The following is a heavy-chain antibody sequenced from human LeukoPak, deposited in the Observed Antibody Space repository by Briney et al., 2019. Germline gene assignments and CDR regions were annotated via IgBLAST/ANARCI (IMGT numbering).Heavy chain of an antibody. CDR2: INHSGST. V-gene: IGHV4-34*01. Sequence: SETLSLTCTVSGGSISSYYWTWIRQPPGKGLEWIGEINHSGSTNYNPSLKSRVTISVDTSKNQFSLKLSSVTAADTAVYYCARYRWSDAFDIWGQGTMVTVSS. J-gene: IGHJ3*02. CDR1: GGSISSYY. D-gene: IGHD2-8*02. CDR3: ARYRWSDAFDI.